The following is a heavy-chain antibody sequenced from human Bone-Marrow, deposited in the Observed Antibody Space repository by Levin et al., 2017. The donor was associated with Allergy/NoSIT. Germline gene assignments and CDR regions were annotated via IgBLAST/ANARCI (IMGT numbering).Heavy chain of an antibody. CDR2: ISSRSSDKNTI. J-gene: IGHJ4*02. D-gene: IGHD3-10*01. Sequence: GGSLRLSCAASGLTFSSHNMNWVRQAPGKGLEWVSYISSRSSDKNTIYYADSVKGRFTISRDDAKNSLFLQMNSLRDDDTAVYYCATTNAFYYGSGSVYWGQGTLVTVSS. V-gene: IGHV3-48*02. CDR3: ATTNAFYYGSGSVY. CDR1: GLTFSSHN.